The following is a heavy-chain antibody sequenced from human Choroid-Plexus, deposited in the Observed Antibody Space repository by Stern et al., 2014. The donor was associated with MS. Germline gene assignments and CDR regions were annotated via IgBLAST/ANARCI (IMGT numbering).Heavy chain of an antibody. CDR3: AKDRQYLTYFFDH. Sequence: VQLVQSGGGVVQPGRPLRLSCVASGFTFGSCAMHWVRQAPGKGLEWVAGVAYVGSNKYYADSVKGRFTISRDNSQNTLYMQMSSLRPEDTAVYYCAKDRQYLTYFFDHWGQGSMVPVSS. D-gene: IGHD2/OR15-2a*01. J-gene: IGHJ5*02. CDR1: GFTFGSCA. V-gene: IGHV3-30*18. CDR2: VAYVGSNK.